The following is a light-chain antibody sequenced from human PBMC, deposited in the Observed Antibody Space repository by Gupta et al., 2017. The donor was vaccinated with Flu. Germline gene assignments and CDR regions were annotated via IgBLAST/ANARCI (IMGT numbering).Light chain of an antibody. CDR3: QSYDSSRSGYWV. CDR1: SPNIGAGYD. CDR2: VNS. Sequence: QSAPTQPPTVSGAPGPRVTITSTGSSPNIGAGYDVNWYQQHPGAAPKLLIYVNSNRPSGVADRFSCSESGTSASLAITGLRAEDEGEYYCQSYDSSRSGYWVFGGGTKLTVL. J-gene: IGLJ3*02. V-gene: IGLV1-40*01.